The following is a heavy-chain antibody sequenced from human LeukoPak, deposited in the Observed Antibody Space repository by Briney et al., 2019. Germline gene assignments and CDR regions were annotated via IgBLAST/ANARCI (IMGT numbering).Heavy chain of an antibody. Sequence: GESLKISCKGSGYSFPIYWIAWVRQMPGKGLEWMGVTYPGDSDTRYSPSFQGQVTISADKSLSTAYLQWSSLKASDTAMYYCARHIYADTCYGNYCFDYWGQGTLVTVSS. J-gene: IGHJ4*02. CDR3: ARHIYADTCYGNYCFDY. CDR2: TYPGDSDT. D-gene: IGHD2-15*01. V-gene: IGHV5-51*01. CDR1: GYSFPIYW.